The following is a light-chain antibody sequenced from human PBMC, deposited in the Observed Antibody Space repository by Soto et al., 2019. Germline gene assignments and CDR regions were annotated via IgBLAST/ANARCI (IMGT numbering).Light chain of an antibody. CDR1: QSISSW. V-gene: IGKV1-5*01. CDR3: QQYNSYSIT. Sequence: EIQMTQSPSTLSASVGDRVTITCRASQSISSWLAWYQQKPGKAPKLLIYDASSLESGVPSRFSGSGSGTEFTLTISSLQPDDCATYYCQQYNSYSITFGQGTRLEIK. J-gene: IGKJ5*01. CDR2: DAS.